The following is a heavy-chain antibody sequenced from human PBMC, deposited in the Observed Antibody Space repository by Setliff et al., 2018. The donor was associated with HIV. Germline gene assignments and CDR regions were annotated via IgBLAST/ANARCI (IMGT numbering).Heavy chain of an antibody. Sequence: SETLSLTCAVYGGSFSDYNWSWIRQSPGRGLEWIGRIYSSGITNYNPSLKSRLTISLDTSKNQFSVKLTSVTAADTAVYYCARVSMVRGVIHYYNYGMDVWGQGTTVTVSS. CDR3: ARVSMVRGVIHYYNYGMDV. J-gene: IGHJ6*02. CDR2: IYSSGIT. V-gene: IGHV4-59*10. D-gene: IGHD3-10*01. CDR1: GGSFSDYN.